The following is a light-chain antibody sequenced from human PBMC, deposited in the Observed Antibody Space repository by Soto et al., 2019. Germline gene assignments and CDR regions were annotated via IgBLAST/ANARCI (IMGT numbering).Light chain of an antibody. CDR2: DTS. CDR1: RGIGST. CDR3: QQYNNWYT. V-gene: IGKV3-15*01. Sequence: EVVMTQSPATLSVSPGERATLSCRASRGIGSTLAWYQQKPGQTPRLLIYDTSTRATGVPARFIGSASGTEFTLTITSLQSEDFAVYYCQQYNNWYTFGQGTKLEIK. J-gene: IGKJ2*01.